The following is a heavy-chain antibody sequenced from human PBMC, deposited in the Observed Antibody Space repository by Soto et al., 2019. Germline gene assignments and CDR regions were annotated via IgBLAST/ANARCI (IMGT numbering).Heavy chain of an antibody. D-gene: IGHD3-10*01. CDR3: AHSVNYYGSGSYPYGMDV. J-gene: IGHJ6*02. CDR2: IYWNDDK. V-gene: IGHV2-5*01. Sequence: SGPTLVNPTQTLTLTCTCSGFSLSTSGVGVGWIRQPPGKALEWLALIYWNDDKRYSPSLKSRLTITKDTSKNQVVLTMTNMEPVDTATYYCAHSVNYYGSGSYPYGMDVWGQGTTVTVSS. CDR1: GFSLSTSGVG.